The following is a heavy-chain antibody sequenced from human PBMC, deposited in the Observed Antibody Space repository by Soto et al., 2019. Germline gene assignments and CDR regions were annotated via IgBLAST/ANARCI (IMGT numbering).Heavy chain of an antibody. CDR2: INSDGSST. V-gene: IGHV3-74*01. D-gene: IGHD3-10*01. J-gene: IGHJ6*02. CDR1: GFTFSTYA. CDR3: ARDSVRGVIITGHYGMDV. Sequence: GGSLRLSCAASGFTFSTYARSWVRQAPGKGLEWVSGINSDGSSTSYADSVKGRFTISRDNAKNTLYLQMNSLRAEDTAVYYCARDSVRGVIITGHYGMDVWGQGTAVTVSS.